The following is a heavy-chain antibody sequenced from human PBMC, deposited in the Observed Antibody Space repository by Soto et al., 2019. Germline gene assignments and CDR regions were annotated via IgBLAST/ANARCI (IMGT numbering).Heavy chain of an antibody. V-gene: IGHV4-39*01. Sequence: QLQLQESGPGLVKPSETLSLTCTVSGGSISSSSYYWGWIRQPPGKGLEWIGSIYYSGSTYYNPSLKSRVTISVDTSKNQFSLKLSSVTAADTAVYYCAREGIAVAGTPGYWGQETLVTVSS. CDR1: GGSISSSSYY. J-gene: IGHJ4*02. D-gene: IGHD6-19*01. CDR2: IYYSGST. CDR3: AREGIAVAGTPGY.